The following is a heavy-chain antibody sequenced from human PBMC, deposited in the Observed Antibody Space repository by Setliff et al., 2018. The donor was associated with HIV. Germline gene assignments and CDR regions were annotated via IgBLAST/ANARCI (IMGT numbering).Heavy chain of an antibody. Sequence: PSETLSLTCTVSGGSINSGTYYWGWTRQPPGKGLEWIGRIYCSGSTYYNPSLKSRVTISIDTSKNQFSLKMSSVTAADTAMYYCARPLLRFLEWPPSWFDPWGQGTLVTVSS. V-gene: IGHV4-39*01. D-gene: IGHD3-3*01. CDR3: ARPLLRFLEWPPSWFDP. CDR1: GGSINSGTYY. CDR2: IYCSGST. J-gene: IGHJ5*02.